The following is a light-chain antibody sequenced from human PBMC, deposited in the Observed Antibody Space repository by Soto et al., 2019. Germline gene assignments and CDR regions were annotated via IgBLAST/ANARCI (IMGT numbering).Light chain of an antibody. J-gene: IGKJ4*01. Sequence: EILLTQFPATLSVSPGERVTLSCRASQGVARTLAWFQQKPGQSPRLLVYAASTRAAGIPARFSGSGSGTEFTLTISSLQSEDVAVYYCQQYKQWPLTFGGGTRVDIK. V-gene: IGKV3D-15*01. CDR3: QQYKQWPLT. CDR1: QGVART. CDR2: AAS.